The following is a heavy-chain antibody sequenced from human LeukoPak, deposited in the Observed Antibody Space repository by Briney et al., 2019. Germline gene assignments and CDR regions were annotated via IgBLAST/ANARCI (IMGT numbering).Heavy chain of an antibody. Sequence: PGGSLRLSCAASGFIVSSNYMSWVRQAPGKGLEWVSVIYSGGSTYYADSVKGRFTISRDNSKNTLYLQMNSLRAEDTAVYYCASLTRGDYPPETNAFDIWGQGTMVTVSS. CDR1: GFIVSSNY. CDR2: IYSGGST. V-gene: IGHV3-53*01. D-gene: IGHD4-17*01. J-gene: IGHJ3*02. CDR3: ASLTRGDYPPETNAFDI.